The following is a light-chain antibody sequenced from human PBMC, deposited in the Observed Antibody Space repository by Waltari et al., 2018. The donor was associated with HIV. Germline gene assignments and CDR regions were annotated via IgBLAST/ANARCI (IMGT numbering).Light chain of an antibody. J-gene: IGLJ1*01. V-gene: IGLV2-23*02. CDR2: EVT. CDR3: LSFAGSSTFV. CDR1: SSDVGNYNL. Sequence: QSALTQPASVSGSPGQSVTIPCVGTSSDVGNYNLVSWYQQHPGKAPKLIIFEVTKWPSGVSHRFSGSKSGNTASLTIAGLQPEDEADYYCLSFAGSSTFVFGSGTKVTVL.